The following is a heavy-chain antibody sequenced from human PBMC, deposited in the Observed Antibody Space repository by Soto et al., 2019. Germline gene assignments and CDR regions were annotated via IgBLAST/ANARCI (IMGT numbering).Heavy chain of an antibody. CDR1: GGSISSSSYY. J-gene: IGHJ4*02. Sequence: SETLSLTCTVSGGSISSSSYYWGWIRQPPGKGLEWIGSIYYSGSTYYNPSLKSRVTISVDTSKNQFSLKLSSVTAADTAVYYCARQSREWFGESERFDYWGQGTLVTVSS. V-gene: IGHV4-39*01. CDR3: ARQSREWFGESERFDY. CDR2: IYYSGST. D-gene: IGHD3-10*01.